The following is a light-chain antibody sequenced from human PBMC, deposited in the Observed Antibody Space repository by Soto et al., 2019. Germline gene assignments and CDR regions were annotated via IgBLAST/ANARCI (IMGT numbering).Light chain of an antibody. V-gene: IGLV3-9*01. CDR3: QVWDSYTVV. Sequence: SYELTQPLSVSAALGQTASITCGGNKIGNTDVHWYQQKPGQAPVLVIYKDRNRPSGIPERFSGSNSGNTATLTISRAQAGDEADYYCQVWDSYTVVFGGGTKVTVL. J-gene: IGLJ2*01. CDR1: KIGNTD. CDR2: KDR.